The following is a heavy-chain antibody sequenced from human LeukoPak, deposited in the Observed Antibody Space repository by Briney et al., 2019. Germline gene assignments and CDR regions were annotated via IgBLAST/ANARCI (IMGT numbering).Heavy chain of an antibody. J-gene: IGHJ3*01. CDR3: AREQYLAYDVFGF. Sequence: SETLSLTCTVSGGSISSGGYYWSWIRQPPGRGLEWIGYVHFSGTTSFNPSLKSRVTISVDTSKNQFSLRLSSMTAADTAVYYCAREQYLAYDVFGFWGQGTMVTVSS. CDR2: VHFSGTT. V-gene: IGHV4-61*08. D-gene: IGHD4-11*01. CDR1: GGSISSGGYY.